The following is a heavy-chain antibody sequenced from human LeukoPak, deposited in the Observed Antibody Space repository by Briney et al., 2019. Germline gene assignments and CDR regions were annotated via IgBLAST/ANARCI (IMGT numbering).Heavy chain of an antibody. CDR2: ISAYNGNT. J-gene: IGHJ3*02. V-gene: IGHV1-18*01. Sequence: GASVKVSCKASGYTFTSYGISWVRQAPGQGLEWMGWISAYNGNTNYAQKLQGRVTMTTDTSTSTAYMELRSLRSDDTAVYYCARVLSFWGDEDAFDIWGQGTMVTVSS. CDR3: ARVLSFWGDEDAFDI. CDR1: GYTFTSYG. D-gene: IGHD3-16*01.